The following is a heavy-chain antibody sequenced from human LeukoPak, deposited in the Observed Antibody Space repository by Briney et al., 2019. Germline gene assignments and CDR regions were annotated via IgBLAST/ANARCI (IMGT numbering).Heavy chain of an antibody. J-gene: IGHJ4*02. V-gene: IGHV6-1*01. Sequence: SQTLSLTCAISGDSVSSNSAAWNWIRQSPSRGLEWLGRTYYRSKWYNDYAVSVKSRITINPDTSKNQFYLQLNSVTPEDTAVYYCASSEQYYDFWSGYSSFDYWGQGTLVTVSS. CDR2: TYYRSKWYN. CDR1: GDSVSSNSAA. CDR3: ASSEQYYDFWSGYSSFDY. D-gene: IGHD3-3*01.